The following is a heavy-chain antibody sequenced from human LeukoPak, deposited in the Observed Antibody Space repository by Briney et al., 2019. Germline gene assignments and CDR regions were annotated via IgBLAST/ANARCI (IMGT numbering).Heavy chain of an antibody. CDR1: GGSISSYY. D-gene: IGHD3-22*01. Sequence: SETLSLTCTVSGGSISSYYWSWIRQPPGKGLEWIGYIYYSGSTNYNPSLKSRVTISVDTSKNQFSLKLSSVTAADTAVYYCARGGLLLLGAFDIWGQGTMVTVSS. J-gene: IGHJ3*02. CDR3: ARGGLLLLGAFDI. V-gene: IGHV4-59*12. CDR2: IYYSGST.